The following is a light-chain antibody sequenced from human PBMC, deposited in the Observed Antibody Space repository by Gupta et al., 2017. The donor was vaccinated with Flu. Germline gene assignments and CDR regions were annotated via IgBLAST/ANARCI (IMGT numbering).Light chain of an antibody. V-gene: IGKV1-5*03. J-gene: IGKJ2*01. CDR3: QQFNNYSPYT. CDR1: QSISGW. CDR2: KTS. Sequence: SALSASVGDRVTITCRASQSISGWLAWYQQKPGKAPNLLIYKTSSLQSGVPARFSGSGSGTEFTLTISSRQPDDFATYYCQQFNNYSPYTFGQGTKLEIK.